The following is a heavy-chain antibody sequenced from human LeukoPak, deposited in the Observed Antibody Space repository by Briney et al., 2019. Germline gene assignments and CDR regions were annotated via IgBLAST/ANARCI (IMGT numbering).Heavy chain of an antibody. CDR2: IFYSGST. D-gene: IGHD5-24*01. CDR1: GGSISSYY. Sequence: SETLSLTCTVSGGSISSYYWSWLRQPPGKGLEWIGFIFYSGSTNYNPSVKSRVTISVDTSKNQFSLKLRSVTAADTAVYYCAREDGYNSPYYFDYWGQGTLVTVSS. V-gene: IGHV4-59*01. CDR3: AREDGYNSPYYFDY. J-gene: IGHJ4*02.